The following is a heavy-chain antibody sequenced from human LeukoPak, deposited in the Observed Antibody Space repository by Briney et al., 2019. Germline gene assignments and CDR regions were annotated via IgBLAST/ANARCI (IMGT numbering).Heavy chain of an antibody. Sequence: SETLSLTCTVPGGSISSSSYYWGWIRQPPGKGLEWIGRIYYSGSTYYNPSLKSRVTISVDTSKNQFSLRLSSVTAADTAVYYCARQANAPSTIDYWGQGTLVTVSS. CDR2: IYYSGST. CDR3: ARQANAPSTIDY. J-gene: IGHJ4*02. CDR1: GGSISSSSYY. V-gene: IGHV4-39*01. D-gene: IGHD2-2*01.